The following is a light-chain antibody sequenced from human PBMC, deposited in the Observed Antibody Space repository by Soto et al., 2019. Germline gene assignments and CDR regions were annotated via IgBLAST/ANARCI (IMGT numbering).Light chain of an antibody. V-gene: IGKV1-27*01. CDR2: AAS. CDR3: QQYNSYPRT. J-gene: IGKJ1*01. Sequence: DIEMTQSPSSLSASLGDTVTITCRASQGIGNFLAWYQQKPGDVPKLLIYAASTVQSGGPSRFSGSGSGTDFTLTISSLQPEDVATYYCQQYNSYPRTFGQGTKVDIK. CDR1: QGIGNF.